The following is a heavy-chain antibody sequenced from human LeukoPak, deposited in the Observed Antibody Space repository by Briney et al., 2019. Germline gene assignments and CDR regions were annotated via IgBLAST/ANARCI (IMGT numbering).Heavy chain of an antibody. D-gene: IGHD4-11*01. CDR1: GDSISTYY. J-gene: IGHJ4*02. V-gene: IGHV4-4*07. CDR2: IYISGTP. Sequence: SETLSLTCSVSGDSISTYYWTWIRQPAGKGLEWIGRIYISGTPNYNPSLRGRVTMSIDTSMNQFSLKLTSVTAVDTAVYYCAREKMTTITTIDYWGQGTLVTVSS. CDR3: AREKMTTITTIDY.